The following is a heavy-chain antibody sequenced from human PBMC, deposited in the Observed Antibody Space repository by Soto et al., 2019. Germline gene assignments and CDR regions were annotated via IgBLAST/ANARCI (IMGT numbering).Heavy chain of an antibody. V-gene: IGHV3-7*01. D-gene: IGHD6-6*01. CDR2: IKQDGSEK. CDR1: GFTFSSYC. J-gene: IGHJ4*02. CDR3: ARDYDSSSCDY. Sequence: EVQLVESGGGLVQPGGSLRLSCAASGFTFSSYCMSWVRQAPGKGLEWVANIKQDGSEKYYVDSVKGRFTISRDNAKNALYLQMNSLRAEDTAVYYCARDYDSSSCDYWGQGTLVTVSS.